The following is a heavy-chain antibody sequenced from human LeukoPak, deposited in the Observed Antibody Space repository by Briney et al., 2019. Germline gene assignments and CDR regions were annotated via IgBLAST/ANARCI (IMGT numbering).Heavy chain of an antibody. V-gene: IGHV4-59*08. J-gene: IGHJ4*02. D-gene: IGHD3-9*01. Sequence: PSETLSLTCTVAGGSISSYCWSWIRQPAGKGLGWIGYIYFSGSTNYNPSLKSRVTISVDTSKNQFSLKLTSVTAADTAVYYCARAGYYDILTGYYPIFDYWGQGTLVTVSS. CDR2: IYFSGST. CDR1: GGSISSYC. CDR3: ARAGYYDILTGYYPIFDY.